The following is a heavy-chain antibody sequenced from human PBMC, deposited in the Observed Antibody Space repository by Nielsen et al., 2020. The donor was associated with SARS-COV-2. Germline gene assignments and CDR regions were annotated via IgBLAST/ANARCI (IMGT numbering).Heavy chain of an antibody. CDR1: GFTVSSNY. J-gene: IGHJ6*02. CDR2: ISWNSGSI. D-gene: IGHD1-26*01. CDR3: ANGADYYGMDV. Sequence: SLKISCAASGFTVSSNYMSWVRQAPGKGLEWVSGISWNSGSIGYADSVKGRFTISRDNAKNSLYLQMNSLRAEDTALYYCANGADYYGMDVWGQGTTVTVSS. V-gene: IGHV3-9*01.